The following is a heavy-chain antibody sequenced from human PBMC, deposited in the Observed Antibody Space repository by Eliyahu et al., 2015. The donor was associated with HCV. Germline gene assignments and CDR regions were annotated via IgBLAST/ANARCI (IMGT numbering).Heavy chain of an antibody. CDR1: GFSFSDYS. Sequence: QVQLVESGGGLVKPGGSLRLSCAAXGFSFSDYSISWIRQGPGKGLEWISYISSGGGTIHYADSVKGRFTISRDNAQKSVYLQMSSLRAEDTGVYFCARSGGIDYWGQGTLVIVSP. CDR2: ISSGGGTI. CDR3: ARSGGIDY. J-gene: IGHJ4*02. D-gene: IGHD2-15*01. V-gene: IGHV3-11*01.